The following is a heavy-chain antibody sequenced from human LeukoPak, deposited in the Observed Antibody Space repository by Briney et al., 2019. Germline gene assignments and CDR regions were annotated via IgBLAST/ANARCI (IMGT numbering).Heavy chain of an antibody. V-gene: IGHV3-23*01. CDR2: ISGSGGST. J-gene: IGHJ4*02. CDR3: AKIFYGSGQGVY. Sequence: GVLRLSCAASGFTFSSYAMSWVRQAPGKGLEWVSAISGSGGSTYYADSVKGRFTISRDNSKNTLYLQMNSLRAEDTAVYYCAKIFYGSGQGVYWGQGTLVTVSS. D-gene: IGHD3-10*01. CDR1: GFTFSSYA.